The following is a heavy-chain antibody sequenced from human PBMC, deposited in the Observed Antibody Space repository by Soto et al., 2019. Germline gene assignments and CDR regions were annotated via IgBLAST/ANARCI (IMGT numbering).Heavy chain of an antibody. D-gene: IGHD1-1*01. V-gene: IGHV4-59*01. J-gene: IGHJ4*02. CDR2: GST. CDR3: AREGRMGTFDY. Sequence: GSTKYNPSLKSRVTILEDTSKNQFSLKLNSVTAADTAVYYGAREGRMGTFDYWGQGALVTVSS.